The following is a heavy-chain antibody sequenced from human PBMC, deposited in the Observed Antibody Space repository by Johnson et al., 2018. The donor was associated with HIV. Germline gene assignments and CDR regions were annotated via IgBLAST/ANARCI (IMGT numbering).Heavy chain of an antibody. CDR3: ARETGDDAFDI. V-gene: IGHV3-7*01. CDR1: GFTFSSYW. D-gene: IGHD7-27*01. Sequence: MQLVESGGGLVQPGGSLRLSCAASGFTFSSYWMSWVRQAPGKGLEWVANIKQDGSEKYYVDSVKGRFTIYRDNSKNTLYLQMNSLRAEDTAVYYCARETGDDAFDIWGQGTMVTVSS. CDR2: IKQDGSEK. J-gene: IGHJ3*02.